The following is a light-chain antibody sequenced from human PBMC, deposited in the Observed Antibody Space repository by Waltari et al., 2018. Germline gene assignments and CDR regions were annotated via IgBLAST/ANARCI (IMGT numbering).Light chain of an antibody. J-gene: IGLJ3*02. CDR3: ASYIAASTLV. CDR1: GTDVGRYNY. Sequence: QSALTQPASVSGSPGQSITISCTGSGTDVGRYNYVSWYQHYPDKAPRLMIYDVTNPPSGVSDRLSGSKSGNTASLTISGLQPEDEADYYCASYIAASTLVFGGGTRLTVV. V-gene: IGLV2-14*03. CDR2: DVT.